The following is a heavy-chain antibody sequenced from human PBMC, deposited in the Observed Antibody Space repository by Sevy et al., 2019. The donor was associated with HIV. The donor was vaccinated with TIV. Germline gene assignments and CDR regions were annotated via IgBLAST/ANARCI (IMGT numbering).Heavy chain of an antibody. CDR3: ASNTYHYDSNTYSPVY. J-gene: IGHJ4*02. CDR2: IKQDGNEK. Sequence: GGSLRLSCVASGFNLSPYWMTWVRQAPGKGLEWVANIKQDGNEKYYVDSVKGRFTVSRDNAKNAIYLQMYSLRVEDTDVYFCASNTYHYDSNTYSPVYWGQGTRVTVSS. V-gene: IGHV3-7*01. CDR1: GFNLSPYW. D-gene: IGHD3-22*01.